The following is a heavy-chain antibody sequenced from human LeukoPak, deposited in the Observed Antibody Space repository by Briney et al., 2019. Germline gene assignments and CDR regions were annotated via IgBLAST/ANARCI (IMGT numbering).Heavy chain of an antibody. D-gene: IGHD3-22*01. CDR2: IIPIFGTA. J-gene: IGHJ4*02. V-gene: IGHV1-69*13. Sequence: ASVKVSCKASGGTFSSYAISWVRQAPGQGLEWMGGIIPIFGTANYAQKFQGRVTITADESTSTAYMELSSLRSEDTAVYYCAVEVYYDSSGYYDFDYWGQGTLVTVSS. CDR3: AVEVYYDSSGYYDFDY. CDR1: GGTFSSYA.